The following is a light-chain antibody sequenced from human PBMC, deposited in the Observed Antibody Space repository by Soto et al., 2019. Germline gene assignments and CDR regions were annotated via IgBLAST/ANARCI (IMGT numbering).Light chain of an antibody. CDR3: AAWDDSLSVL. Sequence: QSVLTQLPSASGTPGQRVTISCSGSGSNIGTNYVYWYQQLPGTAPKLVISRNDQRPSGVPDRFSASKSGTSASLAISGLRSEDEADYYCAAWDDSLSVLFGGGTKLTVL. CDR1: GSNIGTNY. V-gene: IGLV1-47*01. CDR2: RND. J-gene: IGLJ2*01.